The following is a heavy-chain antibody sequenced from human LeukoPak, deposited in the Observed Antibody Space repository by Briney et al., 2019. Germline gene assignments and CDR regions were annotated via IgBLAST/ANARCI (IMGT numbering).Heavy chain of an antibody. Sequence: SETLSLTCAVSGGSIRSGGFSWSWIRQPPGKGLEWIGYIYHSGSTYYNPSLKSRVTISLDRSRNQFSLKLSSVTAADTAVYYCARTYYDILTGYYFDPWGQGTLVTVSS. V-gene: IGHV4-30-2*01. J-gene: IGHJ5*02. CDR2: IYHSGST. CDR3: ARTYYDILTGYYFDP. D-gene: IGHD3-9*01. CDR1: GGSIRSGGFS.